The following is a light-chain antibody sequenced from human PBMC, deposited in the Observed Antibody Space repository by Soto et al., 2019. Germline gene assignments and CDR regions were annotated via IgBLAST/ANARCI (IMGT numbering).Light chain of an antibody. Sequence: DIQMTQSPSTLSASVGERVTIACRASQSISSWLAWDQQKPGKAPKLLIYDASILESGVPSRFSGSGSGTEFTLTISSLQPDDFATYYCQQYNSYSQAFGQGTKVDIK. CDR1: QSISSW. J-gene: IGKJ1*01. CDR2: DAS. V-gene: IGKV1-5*03. CDR3: QQYNSYSQA.